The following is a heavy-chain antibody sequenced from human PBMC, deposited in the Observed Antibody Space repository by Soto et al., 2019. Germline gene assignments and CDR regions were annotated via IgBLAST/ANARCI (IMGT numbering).Heavy chain of an antibody. D-gene: IGHD6-19*01. V-gene: IGHV4-59*01. Sequence: LSLTCTVSGGSISSYYWSWIRQPPGKGLEWIGYIYYSGSTNYNPSLKSRVTISVDTSKKQFSLKLNSVTAADTAVYYCARGLAVAGAGWWFDPWGQGTLVTVSS. CDR1: GGSISSYY. CDR3: ARGLAVAGAGWWFDP. J-gene: IGHJ5*02. CDR2: IYYSGST.